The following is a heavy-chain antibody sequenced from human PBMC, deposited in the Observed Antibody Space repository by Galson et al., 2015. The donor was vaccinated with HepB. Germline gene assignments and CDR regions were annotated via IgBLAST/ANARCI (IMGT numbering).Heavy chain of an antibody. V-gene: IGHV1-8*01. CDR2: MNPNSGNT. J-gene: IGHJ5*02. CDR1: GSTFTSYD. Sequence: SVKVSCKASGSTFTSYDINWVRQATGQGLEWMGWMNPNSGNTGYAQKFQGRVTMTRNTSISTAYMELSSLRSEDTAVYYCARRVSSWYAFDPWGQGTLVTVSS. CDR3: ARRVSSWYAFDP. D-gene: IGHD6-13*01.